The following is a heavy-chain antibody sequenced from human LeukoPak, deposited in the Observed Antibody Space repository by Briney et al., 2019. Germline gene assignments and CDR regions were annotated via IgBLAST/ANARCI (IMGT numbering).Heavy chain of an antibody. D-gene: IGHD3-16*02. CDR1: GGSISSYY. CDR3: AGGADYDYIWGSYRPSAFDI. V-gene: IGHV4-59*01. J-gene: IGHJ3*02. Sequence: SETLSLTCTVSGGSISSYYWSWIRQPPGKGLEWIGYIYYSGSTNYNPSLKSRVTIPVDTSKNQFSLKLSSVTAADTAVYYCAGGADYDYIWGSYRPSAFDIWGQGTMVTVSS. CDR2: IYYSGST.